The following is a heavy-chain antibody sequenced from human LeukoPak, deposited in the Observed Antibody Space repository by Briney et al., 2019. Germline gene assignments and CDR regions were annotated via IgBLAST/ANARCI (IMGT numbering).Heavy chain of an antibody. J-gene: IGHJ4*02. CDR2: IYYSGST. D-gene: IGHD5-18*01. V-gene: IGHV4-31*11. CDR1: GGSISSGGYS. CDR3: ARFGKGYSYGYDYFDY. Sequence: SETLSLTCAVSGGSISSGGYSWSWIRQPPGKGLEWIGYIYYSGSTYYNPSLKSRVTISVDTSKNQFSLKLSSVTAADTAVYYCARFGKGYSYGYDYFDYWGQGTLVTVSS.